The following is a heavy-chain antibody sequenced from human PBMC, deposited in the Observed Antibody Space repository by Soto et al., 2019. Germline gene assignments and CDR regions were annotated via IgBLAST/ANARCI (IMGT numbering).Heavy chain of an antibody. CDR1: GLTVSSNY. J-gene: IGHJ5*02. CDR2: IYSGGSK. D-gene: IGHD5-12*01. V-gene: IGHV3-66*04. CDR3: ASQYGGYGWFDT. Sequence: EVQLVESGGGLVQPGGSLRLACAASGLTVSSNYMNWVRQAPGKGLEWVSVIYSGGSKYYADSVKGRFTISRDNSKNTLYLKMNSLRAEDTAVYYCASQYGGYGWFDTWGQGTPVTVSS.